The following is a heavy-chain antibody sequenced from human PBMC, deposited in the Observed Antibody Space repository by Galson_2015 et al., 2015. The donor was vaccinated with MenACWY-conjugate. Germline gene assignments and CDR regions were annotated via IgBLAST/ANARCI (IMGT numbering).Heavy chain of an antibody. CDR2: IYTTGTT. CDR1: GGSVSSSSYY. J-gene: IGHJ5*02. CDR3: ARDRTNNWFDP. V-gene: IGHV4-61*01. Sequence: LSLTCTVSGGSVSSSSYYWSWLRQPPGKGLEWIGVIYTTGTTSYNPSLKSRVTISVDSSTNQFSLKLTSVTAADTAVYYCARDRTNNWFDPWGQGTLVTVSS. D-gene: IGHD2/OR15-2a*01.